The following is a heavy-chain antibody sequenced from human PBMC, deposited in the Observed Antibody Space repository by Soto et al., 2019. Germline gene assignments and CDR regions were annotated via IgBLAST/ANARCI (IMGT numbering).Heavy chain of an antibody. CDR1: GGSISSHY. CDR2: IYYSGST. J-gene: IGHJ4*02. CDR3: ARGGYSSGWYVGKFDY. V-gene: IGHV4-59*11. D-gene: IGHD6-19*01. Sequence: PSETLSLTCTVSGGSISSHYWSWIRQPPGKGLEWIGYIYYSGSTNYNPSLKSRVTISVDTSKNQFSLKLSSVTAADTAVYYCARGGYSSGWYVGKFDYWGQGTLVTVSS.